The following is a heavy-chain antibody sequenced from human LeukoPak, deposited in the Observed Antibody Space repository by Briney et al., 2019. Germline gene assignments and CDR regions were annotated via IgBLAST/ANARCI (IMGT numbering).Heavy chain of an antibody. Sequence: GGSLRLSCAASGFTFDDYAMRWVRQAPGKGLEWVSGISWNSGSIGYADSVKGRFTISRDNAKNSLYLQMNSLRAEDTALYYCAKDIGSSVWGQGTLVTVSS. CDR3: AKDIGSSV. D-gene: IGHD3-10*01. CDR2: ISWNSGSI. CDR1: GFTFDDYA. J-gene: IGHJ4*02. V-gene: IGHV3-9*01.